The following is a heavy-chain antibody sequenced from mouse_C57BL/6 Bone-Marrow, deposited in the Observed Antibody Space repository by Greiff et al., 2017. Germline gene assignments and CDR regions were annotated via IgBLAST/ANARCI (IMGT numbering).Heavy chain of an antibody. CDR3: AEGWYFDV. J-gene: IGHJ1*03. V-gene: IGHV1-80*01. CDR2: IYPGDGDT. CDR1: GYAFSSCW. Sequence: QVQLKQSGAELVKPGASVKISCKASGYAFSSCWMNWVKQRPGKGLAWIGQIYPGDGDTNYNGKFKGKATLTADKSSSTAYMQLSSLTSEDSAVYFCAEGWYFDVWGTGTTVTVAS.